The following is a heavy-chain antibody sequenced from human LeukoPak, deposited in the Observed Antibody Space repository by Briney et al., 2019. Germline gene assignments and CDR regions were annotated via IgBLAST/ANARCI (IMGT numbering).Heavy chain of an antibody. CDR1: GFTFSEYY. D-gene: IGHD3-16*02. CDR3: ARDAVIRSAFDI. Sequence: GGSLRLSCAASGFTFSEYYMSWLRRAPGKGREGVSYISSSGSNIYYADSVKGRFNISRDNAKNSLYLQMNSLRAEDTAVYYCARDAVIRSAFDIWGQGTMDTVSS. J-gene: IGHJ3*02. CDR2: ISSSGSNI. V-gene: IGHV3-11*04.